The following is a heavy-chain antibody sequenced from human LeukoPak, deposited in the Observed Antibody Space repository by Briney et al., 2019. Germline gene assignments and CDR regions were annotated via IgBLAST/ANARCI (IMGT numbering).Heavy chain of an antibody. CDR1: GGSISSGGYY. V-gene: IGHV4-31*03. CDR2: IYYSGST. J-gene: IGHJ4*02. CDR3: ARGESEYYGSGRRLAFFDY. Sequence: PSQTLSLTCTLSGGSISSGGYYWSWIRQHPGKGLEWIGYIYYSGSTSYNPSLKSRVTISVDTSKNQFSLKLSSVTAADTAVYYCARGESEYYGSGRRLAFFDYWGQGTLVTVSS. D-gene: IGHD3-10*01.